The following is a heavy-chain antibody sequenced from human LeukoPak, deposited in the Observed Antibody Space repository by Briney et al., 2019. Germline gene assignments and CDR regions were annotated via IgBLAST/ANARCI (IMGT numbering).Heavy chain of an antibody. Sequence: PGGSLRLSCAASGFTVSSNYMSWVRQAPGKGLEWVGFIRSKAYGGTTEYAASVKGRFTISRDDSKSIAYLQMNSLKTEDTAVYYCTSCSGGSCYSDPDAFDIWGQGTMVTVSS. CDR1: GFTVSSNY. V-gene: IGHV3-49*04. D-gene: IGHD2-15*01. CDR3: TSCSGGSCYSDPDAFDI. J-gene: IGHJ3*02. CDR2: IRSKAYGGTT.